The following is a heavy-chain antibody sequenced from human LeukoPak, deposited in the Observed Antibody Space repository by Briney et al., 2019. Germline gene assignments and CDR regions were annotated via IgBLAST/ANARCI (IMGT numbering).Heavy chain of an antibody. CDR2: IYYSGIT. CDR1: GDSISTSNYY. J-gene: IGHJ1*01. V-gene: IGHV4-39*07. Sequence: SETLSLTCTVSGDSISTSNYYWAWIRQPPGKGLEWIGSIYYSGITYYNASLKSRVTTSLDTSKNQLSLKVNSVTAADTAVYYCASGYTSTWYLVLAHWGQGTLVTVSS. D-gene: IGHD6-13*01. CDR3: ASGYTSTWYLVLAH.